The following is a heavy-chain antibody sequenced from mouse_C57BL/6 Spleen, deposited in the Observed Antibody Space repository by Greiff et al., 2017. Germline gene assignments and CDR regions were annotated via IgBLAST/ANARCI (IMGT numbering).Heavy chain of an antibody. CDR2: IYPGGGYT. Sequence: VQLVESGAELVRPGTSVKMSCKASGYTFTNYWIGWAKQRPGHGLEWIGDIYPGGGYTNYNEKFKGKATLTADKSSSTAYMQFSSLTSEDSAIYYCARLGITRYFDVWGTGTTVTVSS. D-gene: IGHD2-4*01. V-gene: IGHV1-63*01. J-gene: IGHJ1*03. CDR3: ARLGITRYFDV. CDR1: GYTFTNYW.